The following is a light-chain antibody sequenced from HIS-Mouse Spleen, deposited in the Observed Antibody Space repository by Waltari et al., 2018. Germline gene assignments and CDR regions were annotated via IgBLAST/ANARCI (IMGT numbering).Light chain of an antibody. CDR1: SLRSNY. Sequence: SSELTQDPAVSVALGQTVRITCQGDSLRSNYASWYQQKPGQAPVLVIYGKNNRPSGLPDRFSCSSSGNTASLTITGAQAEDEADYYCNSRDSSGNHLDVVFGGGTKLTVL. V-gene: IGLV3-19*01. J-gene: IGLJ2*01. CDR3: NSRDSSGNHLDVV. CDR2: GKN.